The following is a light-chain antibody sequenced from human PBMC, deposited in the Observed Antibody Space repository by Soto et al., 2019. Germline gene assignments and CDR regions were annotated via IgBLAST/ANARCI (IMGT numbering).Light chain of an antibody. V-gene: IGKV3D-7*01. CDR3: QHDYNLLT. Sequence: DIVMTQSPLSLPVTPGEPASISCRSSQSVSSSYLAWYQQKPGQAPRLLIYGASTRATAIPARFSGSGSGTDFTLTVSSLQPEDFAVYYCQHDYNLLTFGGGTKVDIK. CDR1: QSVSSSY. CDR2: GAS. J-gene: IGKJ4*01.